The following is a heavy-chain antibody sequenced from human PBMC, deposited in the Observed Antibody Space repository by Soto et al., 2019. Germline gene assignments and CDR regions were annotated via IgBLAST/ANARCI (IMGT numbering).Heavy chain of an antibody. J-gene: IGHJ4*02. CDR2: INHSGST. D-gene: IGHD1-20*01. CDR3: ARGQRGISRNY. Sequence: PSETLSLTCAVYGGSFSGYYWSWIRQPPGKGLEWIGEINHSGSTNYNPSLKSRVTISVDTSKNQFSLKLSSVTAADTAVYYCARGQRGISRNYWGQGTLVTVSS. CDR1: GGSFSGYY. V-gene: IGHV4-34*01.